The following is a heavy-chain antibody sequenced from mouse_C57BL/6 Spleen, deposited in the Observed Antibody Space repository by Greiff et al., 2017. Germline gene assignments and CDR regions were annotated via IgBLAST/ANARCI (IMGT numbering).Heavy chain of an antibody. CDR2: ISGGGGNT. J-gene: IGHJ1*03. D-gene: IGHD2-5*01. V-gene: IGHV5-9*01. CDR3: ARHGYSNYGYFDV. CDR1: GFTFSSYT. Sequence: EVHLVESGGGLVKPGGSLKLSCAASGFTFSSYTMSWVRQTPEKRLEWVATISGGGGNTYYPDSVKGRFTISRDNAKNTLYLQMSSLRSEDTALYYCARHGYSNYGYFDVWGTGTTVTVSS.